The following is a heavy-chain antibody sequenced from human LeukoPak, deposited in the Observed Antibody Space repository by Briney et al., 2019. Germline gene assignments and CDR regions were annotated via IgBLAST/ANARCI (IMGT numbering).Heavy chain of an antibody. CDR3: ARGYYDSSGLPQYNWFDP. CDR1: GFTFSSYA. D-gene: IGHD3-22*01. V-gene: IGHV3-23*01. Sequence: GGSLRLSCAASGFTFSSYAMSWVRQAPGKGLEWVSAISGSGGSTYYADSVKGRFTISRDNSKNTLYLQMNSLRAEDTAVYYCARGYYDSSGLPQYNWFDPWGQGTLVTVSS. J-gene: IGHJ5*02. CDR2: ISGSGGST.